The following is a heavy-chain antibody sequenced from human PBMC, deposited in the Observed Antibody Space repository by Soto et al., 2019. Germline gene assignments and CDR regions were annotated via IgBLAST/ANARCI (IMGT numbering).Heavy chain of an antibody. J-gene: IGHJ3*02. Sequence: QVQLVESGGGVVQPGTSLRLSCAASGFTFSNYGMHWVRQAPGKGLEWVAVIWNDGSKTVHADSVKGRLTISRDNSGNTLYLQMNNLRAEDTALYYCARDDDRNHNAFDMWGQGTMVTVSP. V-gene: IGHV3-33*01. CDR3: ARDDDRNHNAFDM. D-gene: IGHD1-1*01. CDR1: GFTFSNYG. CDR2: IWNDGSKT.